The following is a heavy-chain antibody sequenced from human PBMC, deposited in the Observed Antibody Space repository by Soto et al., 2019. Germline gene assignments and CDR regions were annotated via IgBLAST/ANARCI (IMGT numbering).Heavy chain of an antibody. CDR2: INSDGSST. Sequence: PGGSLRLSCAASGFTFSSYWMHWVRQAPGKGLVWVSRINSDGSSTSYADSVKGRFTISRDNAKNTLYLQMNSLRAEDTAVYYCARDPLYFYDSSGYYFYYGMDVWGQGTTVTAP. CDR1: GFTFSSYW. CDR3: ARDPLYFYDSSGYYFYYGMDV. V-gene: IGHV3-74*01. D-gene: IGHD3-22*01. J-gene: IGHJ6*02.